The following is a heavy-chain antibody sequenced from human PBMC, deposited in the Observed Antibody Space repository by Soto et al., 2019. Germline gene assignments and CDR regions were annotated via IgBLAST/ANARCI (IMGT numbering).Heavy chain of an antibody. CDR2: MNPNSGNT. Sequence: GASVKVSCKASGYTFTSYDINWVRQATGQGLEWMGWMNPNSGNTGYAQKFQGRVTMTRNTSISTAYMELSSLRSEDTAVYYCARSVEWLAGFDYWGQGTLVTVSS. V-gene: IGHV1-8*01. J-gene: IGHJ4*02. D-gene: IGHD6-19*01. CDR3: ARSVEWLAGFDY. CDR1: GYTFTSYD.